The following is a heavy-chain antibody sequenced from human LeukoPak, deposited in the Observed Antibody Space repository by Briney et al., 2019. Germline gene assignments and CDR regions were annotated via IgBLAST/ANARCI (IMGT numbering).Heavy chain of an antibody. J-gene: IGHJ4*02. CDR2: IYDIGST. V-gene: IGHV4-59*11. Sequence: SETLSLTCTVSGGSISGHYWTWIRQPPGKGLEWIGYIYDIGSTTYNPSLKSRVTISVDTSKNQFSLKLSSVTAADTAVYYCARESPLYYYDSSGCDYWGQGTLVTVSS. D-gene: IGHD3-22*01. CDR1: GGSISGHY. CDR3: ARESPLYYYDSSGCDY.